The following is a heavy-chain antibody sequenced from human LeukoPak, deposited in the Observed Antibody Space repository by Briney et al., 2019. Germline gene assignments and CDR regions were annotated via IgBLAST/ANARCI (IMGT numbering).Heavy chain of an antibody. Sequence: QPGGSLRLSCAASGFPFSSYGMGWVRQAPGKGLEWVSGISGGGATTYYADSVKGRFTISRDNSKNTLHLDMSSLRAEDAAEHYCAKTFGWPFYFDYWGQGTLVTVSS. CDR1: GFPFSSYG. CDR2: ISGGGATT. D-gene: IGHD2/OR15-2a*01. CDR3: AKTFGWPFYFDY. V-gene: IGHV3-23*01. J-gene: IGHJ4*02.